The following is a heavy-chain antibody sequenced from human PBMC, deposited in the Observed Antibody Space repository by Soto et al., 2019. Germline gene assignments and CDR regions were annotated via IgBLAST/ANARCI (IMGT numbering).Heavy chain of an antibody. CDR1: GDSISSDNW. CDR3: TRVSSSYRTWFDP. V-gene: IGHV4-4*02. D-gene: IGHD3-16*02. Sequence: SETLSLTCAVSGDSISSDNWWSWVRQPPGKGLEWIGELYHSGGTNYNPSLKSRVTISVDKSKNQFSLNLSSVTAADTAVYYCTRVSSSYRTWFDPWGQGTMGT. J-gene: IGHJ5*02. CDR2: LYHSGGT.